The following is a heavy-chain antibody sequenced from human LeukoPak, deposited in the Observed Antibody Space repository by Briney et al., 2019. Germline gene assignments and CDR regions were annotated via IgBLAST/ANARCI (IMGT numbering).Heavy chain of an antibody. D-gene: IGHD3-3*01. CDR2: INHRGST. Sequence: PSETLSLTCAVYGGSFSGYYWSWIRQPPGKGLEWIGEINHRGSTNYNPSLKSRVTISVDTSKNQFSLKLSSVTAADTAVYYCARRPFFVVVPSPRTNWFDPWGQGTLVTVSS. J-gene: IGHJ5*02. CDR1: GGSFSGYY. V-gene: IGHV4-34*01. CDR3: ARRPFFVVVPSPRTNWFDP.